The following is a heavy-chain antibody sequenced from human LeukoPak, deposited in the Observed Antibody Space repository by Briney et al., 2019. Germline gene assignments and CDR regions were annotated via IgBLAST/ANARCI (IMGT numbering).Heavy chain of an antibody. CDR2: ISYDGSNK. CDR3: AKDVGY. CDR1: GFTFSSYG. J-gene: IGHJ4*02. Sequence: PGRSLRLSCAASGFTFSSYGMHWVRQAPGKGPEWVAVISYDGSNKYYADSVKGRFTISRDNSKNTLYLQMNSLRAEDTAVYYCAKDVGYWGQGTLVTVSS. V-gene: IGHV3-30*18.